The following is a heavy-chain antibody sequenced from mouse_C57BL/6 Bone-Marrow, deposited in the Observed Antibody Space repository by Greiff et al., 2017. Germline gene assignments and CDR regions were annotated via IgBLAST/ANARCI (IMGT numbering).Heavy chain of an antibody. CDR2: IYPRSGNT. V-gene: IGHV1-81*01. J-gene: IGHJ3*01. Sequence: QVQLQQSGAELARPGASVKLSCKASGYTFTSYGISWVKQRTGQGLEWIGEIYPRSGNTYYNEKFKGKATLTADESSSTAYMELRSLTSEDSAVYFCANYGSSTFAYWGQGTLVTVSA. CDR3: ANYGSSTFAY. D-gene: IGHD1-1*01. CDR1: GYTFTSYG.